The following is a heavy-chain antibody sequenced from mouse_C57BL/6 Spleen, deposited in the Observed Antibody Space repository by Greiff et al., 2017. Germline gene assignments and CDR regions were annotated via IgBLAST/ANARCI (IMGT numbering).Heavy chain of an antibody. Sequence: VQLQQSGPELVKPGASVKISCKASGYTFTDYYMNWVKQSHGQSLEWIGDINPNNGGTSYNQKFKGKATLTVDKSSSTAYMELRSLTSEDSAVYYCARWDWDWFAYWGQGTLVTVSA. D-gene: IGHD4-1*01. J-gene: IGHJ3*01. CDR2: INPNNGGT. CDR1: GYTFTDYY. CDR3: ARWDWDWFAY. V-gene: IGHV1-26*01.